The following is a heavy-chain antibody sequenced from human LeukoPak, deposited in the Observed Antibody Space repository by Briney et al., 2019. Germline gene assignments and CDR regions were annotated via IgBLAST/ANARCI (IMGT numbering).Heavy chain of an antibody. Sequence: GGSLRLSCAASGFTFSDYTMQWVSQAPGKGLEWVALLPPDGSYQYYADSLKGRFTISRDNFKNALYLQMNSLRLEDTAVYYCARGLHDRSWYGAHWGQGTLLSVSS. D-gene: IGHD6-13*01. CDR1: GFTFSDYT. V-gene: IGHV3-30*04. J-gene: IGHJ4*02. CDR2: LPPDGSYQ. CDR3: ARGLHDRSWYGAH.